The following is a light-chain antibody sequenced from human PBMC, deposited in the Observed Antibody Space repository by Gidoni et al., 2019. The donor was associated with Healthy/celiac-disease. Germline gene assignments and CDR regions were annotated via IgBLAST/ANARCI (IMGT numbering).Light chain of an antibody. CDR2: GKN. Sequence: SSELTQDPAVSVALGQTVRITCQGDSLRSYYASWYQQKQGQAPVLVIYGKNNRPSGSPDRFSGSSSGTTASLTLTGAQAEDEADYYCNSRDSSGNHPVVFGGGTKLTVL. CDR1: SLRSYY. CDR3: NSRDSSGNHPVV. J-gene: IGLJ2*01. V-gene: IGLV3-19*01.